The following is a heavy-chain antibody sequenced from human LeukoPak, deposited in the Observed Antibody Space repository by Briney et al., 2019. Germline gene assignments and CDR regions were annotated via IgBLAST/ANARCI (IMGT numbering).Heavy chain of an antibody. D-gene: IGHD3-22*01. CDR3: ARNFYVDSSGYYHD. Sequence: ASVKVSCKAAGYTFTGYYMHWVRQAPGQGLEWMGWINPNSGGTNYAQKFQGRVTMTRDTSISTAYMELSRLRSDDTAVYYCARNFYVDSSGYYHDWGQGTLVTVSS. CDR2: INPNSGGT. J-gene: IGHJ4*02. V-gene: IGHV1-2*02. CDR1: GYTFTGYY.